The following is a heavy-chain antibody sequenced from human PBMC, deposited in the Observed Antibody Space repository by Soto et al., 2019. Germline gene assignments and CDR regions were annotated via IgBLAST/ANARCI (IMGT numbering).Heavy chain of an antibody. D-gene: IGHD1-20*01. V-gene: IGHV1-3*05. J-gene: IGHJ4*02. CDR1: GYTFTSYA. CDR2: MNAGNGNT. CDR3: ARGITLPAPLDY. Sequence: QVQLVQSGAEEKKPGASVKVSCKASGYTFTSYAMHWVRQAPGQRLEWMGWMNAGNGNTKYSQKFQGRVTITRDTPASTAYMELSSLRSDDTAVYYCARGITLPAPLDYWGQGTLVTVSS.